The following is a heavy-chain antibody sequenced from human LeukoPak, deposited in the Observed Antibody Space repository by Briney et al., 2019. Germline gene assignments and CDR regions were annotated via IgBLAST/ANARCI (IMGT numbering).Heavy chain of an antibody. CDR2: ISAYNGNT. Sequence: GASVKVSCKASGGTFSSYAISWVRQAPGQGLEWMGWISAYNGNTNYAQKLQGRVTMTTDTSASTAYMELRSLRSDDTAVYYCARDSSGWWGTYGMDVWGQGTTVTVSS. D-gene: IGHD6-19*01. CDR1: GGTFSSYA. CDR3: ARDSSGWWGTYGMDV. V-gene: IGHV1-18*01. J-gene: IGHJ6*02.